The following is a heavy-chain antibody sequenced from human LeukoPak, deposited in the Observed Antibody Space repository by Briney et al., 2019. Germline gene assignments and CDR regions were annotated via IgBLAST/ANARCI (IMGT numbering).Heavy chain of an antibody. CDR2: INPNSGGT. V-gene: IGHV1-2*06. J-gene: IGHJ3*02. D-gene: IGHD2-15*01. CDR3: AREARLGCSGGSCFNDAFDI. Sequence: GASVKVSCKASGYTFTGYYMHWVRQAPGQGLEWMGRINPNSGGTNYAQKFQGRVTMTRDTSISTAYMERSRLRSDDTAVYYCAREARLGCSGGSCFNDAFDIWGQGTMVTVSS. CDR1: GYTFTGYY.